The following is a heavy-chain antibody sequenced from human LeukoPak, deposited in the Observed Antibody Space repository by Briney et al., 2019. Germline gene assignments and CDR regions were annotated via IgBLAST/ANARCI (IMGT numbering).Heavy chain of an antibody. D-gene: IGHD3-22*01. Sequence: PGRSLRLSCAASGFTFSSYAMHWVRQAPGKGLEWVAVISYDGSNKYYADSVKGRFTISRDNSKNTLYLQMNRLRAEDTAVYYCARERYYDSSGYNWDFDYWGQGTLVTVSS. CDR3: ARERYYDSSGYNWDFDY. J-gene: IGHJ4*02. V-gene: IGHV3-30-3*01. CDR2: ISYDGSNK. CDR1: GFTFSSYA.